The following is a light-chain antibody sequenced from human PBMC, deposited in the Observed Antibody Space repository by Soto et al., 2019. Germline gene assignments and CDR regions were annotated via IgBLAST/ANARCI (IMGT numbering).Light chain of an antibody. CDR3: MQPLQTPWT. J-gene: IGKJ1*01. CDR1: QSLLHSNGYNY. V-gene: IGKV2-28*01. Sequence: DIVITQSPLSLPVTPGEPASISCRSSQSLLHSNGYNYLDWYLQKPGQSPQVLIYLGSNRASGVPDRFSGSGSGTDFTLKISRVEAEDVGVYYCMQPLQTPWTFGQGTKVDIK. CDR2: LGS.